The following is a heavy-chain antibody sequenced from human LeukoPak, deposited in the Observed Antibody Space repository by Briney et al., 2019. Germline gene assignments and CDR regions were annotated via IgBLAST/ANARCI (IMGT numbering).Heavy chain of an antibody. CDR3: AGGRMGVWFDP. D-gene: IGHD3-16*01. CDR2: VSGSGVST. Sequence: GGSLRLSCAASGFTFSTYAMSWVRQAPGKGLEWVSTVSGSGVSTYYADSVKGRFTISRDNAKNSLYLQMNSLRAEDTAVYYCAGGRMGVWFDPWGQGTLVTVSS. CDR1: GFTFSTYA. J-gene: IGHJ5*02. V-gene: IGHV3-23*01.